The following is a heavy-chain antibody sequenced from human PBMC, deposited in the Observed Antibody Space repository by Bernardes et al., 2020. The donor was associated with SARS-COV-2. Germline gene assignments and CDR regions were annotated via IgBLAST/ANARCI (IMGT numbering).Heavy chain of an antibody. Sequence: SETLPLSCAGDGGSLSGYYWSWIRQPPGKGQEWSGEINHSGSTNYNPSLKSRVTISVDTSKNQFSLKLGCVTAADTAVHYCAGIPIYYGSGDGYWGQGTLVTVSS. CDR2: INHSGST. CDR3: AGIPIYYGSGDGY. J-gene: IGHJ4*02. V-gene: IGHV4-34*01. D-gene: IGHD6-19*01. CDR1: GGSLSGYY.